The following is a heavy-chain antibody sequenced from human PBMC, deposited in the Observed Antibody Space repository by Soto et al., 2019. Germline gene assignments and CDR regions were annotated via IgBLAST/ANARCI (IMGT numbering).Heavy chain of an antibody. Sequence: EVELVESGGGLVQPGRSLRLSCVASGFKFDDYAMHWVRQVPGKGLEWVSGISWNSGFIAYADSVKGRFTISRDNAKDSVYLEMNSLTPEDTAFYYCAKDRSNSGSFLHFQYWGQGSLVTVSS. CDR2: ISWNSGFI. D-gene: IGHD6-19*01. CDR1: GFKFDDYA. V-gene: IGHV3-9*01. J-gene: IGHJ1*01. CDR3: AKDRSNSGSFLHFQY.